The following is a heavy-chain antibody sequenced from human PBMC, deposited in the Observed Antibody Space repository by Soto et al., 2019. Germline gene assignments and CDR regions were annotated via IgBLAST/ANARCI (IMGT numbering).Heavy chain of an antibody. V-gene: IGHV4-31*03. CDR3: ARLRIPAAGSS. Sequence: LQIMSLTRTVAEDSSSRGAPFCSRIRQHPGKGLEXXGXXYXTXXXNXXPSLKSRVTISVDTSKNQFSLRLTSVTAADTAVYYWARLRIPAAGSSWGHGTLLTASS. D-gene: IGHD6-13*01. J-gene: IGHJ4*01. CDR2: XYXTXXX. CDR1: EDSSSRGAPF.